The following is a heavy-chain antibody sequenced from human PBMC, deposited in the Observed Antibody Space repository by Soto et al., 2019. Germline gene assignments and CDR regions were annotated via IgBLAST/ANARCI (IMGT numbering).Heavy chain of an antibody. D-gene: IGHD2-15*01. CDR3: RGLRRYAGRPSAD. CDR1: GGCSIRGS. CDR2: ISYSGNT. V-gene: IGHV4-59*01. J-gene: IGHJ4*02. Sequence: ACTVPGGCSIRGSWTWIRQSPGKGLEWIGYISYSGNTNYNPSLKSRVTMSVDTPKTQFSPRLSSVTTADTAVYYGRGLRRYAGRPSADWGPVTLV.